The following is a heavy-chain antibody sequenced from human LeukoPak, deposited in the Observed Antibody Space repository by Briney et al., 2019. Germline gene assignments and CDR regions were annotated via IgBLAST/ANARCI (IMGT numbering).Heavy chain of an antibody. J-gene: IGHJ4*02. V-gene: IGHV4-34*01. CDR1: GGPFSGFS. CDR2: ISHSGST. Sequence: PSETLSLTCVVNGGPFSGFSWTWIRQPPGKGLEWIGEISHSGSTNYSPAFRSHVILSVDASKAQFSLKMTSVTAADTAVYFCARGITRSSGIYHTAQRPFDHWGQGALVTVSS. CDR3: ARGITRSSGIYHTAQRPFDH. D-gene: IGHD1-26*01.